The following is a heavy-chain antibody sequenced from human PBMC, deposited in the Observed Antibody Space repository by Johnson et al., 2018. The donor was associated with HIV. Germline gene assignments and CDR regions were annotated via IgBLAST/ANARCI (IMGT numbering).Heavy chain of an antibody. J-gene: IGHJ3*01. CDR2: IDTAGNT. CDR3: ASGDDDGF. D-gene: IGHD5-12*01. V-gene: IGHV3-13*01. CDR1: GFTFRNYD. Sequence: VQLVESGGGLVQPGGSLRLSCAASGFTFRNYDMHWVRQATGKRLEWVSGIDTAGNTYYLGSVKGRFTISRDNSKNTLYLQMNSQRAEDTAIYFCASGDDDGFWGQGTMVTVSS.